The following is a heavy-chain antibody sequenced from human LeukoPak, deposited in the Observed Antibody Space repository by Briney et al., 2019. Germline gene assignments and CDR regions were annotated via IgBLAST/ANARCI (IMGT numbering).Heavy chain of an antibody. Sequence: GGSLRLSCATSGFTFSDYGMHWVRQAPGKGLEWVAVIWYDGSNKYYADSVKGRFTISRDNSKNTLYLQMNSLRAEDTAVYYCVRRMAAAGTGGGDYWGQGTLVTVSS. CDR2: IWYDGSNK. V-gene: IGHV3-33*01. CDR3: VRRMAAAGTGGGDY. D-gene: IGHD6-13*01. CDR1: GFTFSDYG. J-gene: IGHJ4*02.